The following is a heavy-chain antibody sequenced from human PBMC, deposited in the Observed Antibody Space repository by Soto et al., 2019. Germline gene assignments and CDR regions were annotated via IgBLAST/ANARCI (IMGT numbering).Heavy chain of an antibody. V-gene: IGHV4-59*11. CDR1: GTSMSGHF. CDR3: APGVYLSLVRTGWFDP. J-gene: IGHJ5*02. Sequence: QVQLQESGPGLVKASETLSLTCTVSGTSMSGHFWSWMRQPPGKGLEWIGYGYYSGSTLYNPSLKSRVAISLDTSKNHFSLRLNSVTSADTAVYYCAPGVYLSLVRTGWFDPWGQGTLVTVSS. CDR2: GYYSGST. D-gene: IGHD2-8*01.